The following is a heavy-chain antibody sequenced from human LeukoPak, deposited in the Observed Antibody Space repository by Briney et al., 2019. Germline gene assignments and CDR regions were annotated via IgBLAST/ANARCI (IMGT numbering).Heavy chain of an antibody. CDR1: GFTFSNAW. CDR2: IKSKTDGGTT. Sequence: GGSLRLSCAASGFTFSNAWMTWVRQAPGKGLEWVGRIKSKTDGGTTDYAAPVKGRFTISRDDSTNTLYLQMNSLKTEDTAVYYCATAGMVLGGASAFDIWGQGTMVTVSS. CDR3: ATAGMVLGGASAFDI. V-gene: IGHV3-15*01. D-gene: IGHD3-10*01. J-gene: IGHJ3*02.